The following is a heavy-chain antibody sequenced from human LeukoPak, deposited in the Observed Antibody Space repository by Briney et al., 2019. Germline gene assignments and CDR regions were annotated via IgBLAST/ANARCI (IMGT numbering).Heavy chain of an antibody. V-gene: IGHV4-39*01. Sequence: SETLSLTCTVSGGSISSSSYYWGWIRQPPGKGLEWIGSIYYSGSTYYNPSLKSRVTISVDTSKNQFSLKLSSVTAADTAVDNCARLTLSGVSADYWGQGTLVTVSS. CDR2: IYYSGST. D-gene: IGHD2/OR15-2a*01. J-gene: IGHJ4*02. CDR1: GGSISSSSYY. CDR3: ARLTLSGVSADY.